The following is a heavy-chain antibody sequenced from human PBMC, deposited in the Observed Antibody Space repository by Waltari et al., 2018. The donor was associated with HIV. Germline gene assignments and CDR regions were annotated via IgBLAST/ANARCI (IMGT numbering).Heavy chain of an antibody. CDR3: ARIGTFPHNYAIDF. V-gene: IGHV3-7*01. J-gene: IGHJ6*02. D-gene: IGHD1-26*01. CDR1: GLTFTNYW. Sequence: EVQLMESGGGLVQSGGSLRLSCAASGLTFTNYWMSWFRQTPGKGLERVAYIKDYGIEKYYMGSVKGRFTISRDNAKNSMFLQMNILRAEDTAVYYCARIGTFPHNYAIDFWGQGTTVTVSS. CDR2: IKDYGIEK.